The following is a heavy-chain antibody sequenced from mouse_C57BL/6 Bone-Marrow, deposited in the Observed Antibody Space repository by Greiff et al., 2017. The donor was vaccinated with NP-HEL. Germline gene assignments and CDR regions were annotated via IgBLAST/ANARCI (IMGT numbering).Heavy chain of an antibody. D-gene: IGHD1-1*01. J-gene: IGHJ2*01. Sequence: EVQLQQSGAELVRPGASVKLSCTASGFNIKDDYMHWVKQRPEQGLEWIGWIDPENGDTEYASKFQGKATITADTSSNTAYLQLSSLTSEDTAVYYCTTSTVVAEYWGQGTTLTVSS. CDR3: TTSTVVAEY. CDR2: IDPENGDT. CDR1: GFNIKDDY. V-gene: IGHV14-4*01.